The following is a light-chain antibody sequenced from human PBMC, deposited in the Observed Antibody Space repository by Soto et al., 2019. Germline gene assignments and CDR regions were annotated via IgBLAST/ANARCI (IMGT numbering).Light chain of an antibody. V-gene: IGLV2-14*01. CDR1: SSDVGDYNY. CDR2: DVT. Sequence: QSALTQPASVSGSPGQSITISCTGTSSDVGDYNYVSWYQQHPGKAPKLMIYDVTYRPSGVSNRFSGSKSGNTASLPISGLQAEDEADYYCSSYTSSGALGVFGGGTKLTVL. CDR3: SSYTSSGALGV. J-gene: IGLJ2*01.